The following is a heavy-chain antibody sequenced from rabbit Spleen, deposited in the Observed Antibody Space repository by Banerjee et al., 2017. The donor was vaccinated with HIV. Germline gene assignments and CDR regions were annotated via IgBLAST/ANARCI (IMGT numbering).Heavy chain of an antibody. CDR3: VRGASASGYYNL. D-gene: IGHD1-1*01. J-gene: IGHJ4*01. CDR2: IDPIFGST. Sequence: QSLEESGGDLVKPGGSLKLSCKASRFDFNSGGVSWVRQAPGKGLEWIGYIDPIFGSTYYANWVNGRFTISSHNAQNTLYLQLNSLTAADTATYFCVRGASASGYYNLWGPGTLVTVS. CDR1: RFDFNSGG. V-gene: IGHV1S7*01.